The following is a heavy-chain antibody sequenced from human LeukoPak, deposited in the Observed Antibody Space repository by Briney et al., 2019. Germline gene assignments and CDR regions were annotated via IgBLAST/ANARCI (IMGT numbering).Heavy chain of an antibody. CDR1: GFTFSSYG. CDR2: IYSSGST. V-gene: IGHV3-66*01. Sequence: GGSLRLSCAASGFTFSSYGMSWVRQAPGKGLEWVSVIYSSGSTYYADSVKGRFTISRDNSKNTLYLQMNSLRAEDTAVYYCARYADGIFYWGQGALVTVSS. CDR3: ARYADGIFY. J-gene: IGHJ4*02. D-gene: IGHD1-14*01.